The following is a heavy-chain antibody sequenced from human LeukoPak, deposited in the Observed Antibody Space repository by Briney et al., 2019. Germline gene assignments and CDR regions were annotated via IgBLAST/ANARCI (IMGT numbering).Heavy chain of an antibody. J-gene: IGHJ4*02. CDR1: GFTFSSYW. CDR2: IKQDGSEK. D-gene: IGHD3-16*02. CDR3: AREGLSLDS. V-gene: IGHV3-7*01. Sequence: GGSLRLSCAASGFTFSSYWMSWVRQAPGKGLEGVANIKQDGSEKYYVDSVKGRFTISGDNAKNSLYLRMNSLRAEDTAVYYCAREGLSLDSWGQGTLVTVSS.